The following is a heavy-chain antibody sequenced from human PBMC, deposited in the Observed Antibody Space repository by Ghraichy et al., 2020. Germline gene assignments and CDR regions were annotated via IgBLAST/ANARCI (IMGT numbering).Heavy chain of an antibody. CDR3: TTGRRYYDSSGYYPYYFDY. V-gene: IGHV3-15*01. D-gene: IGHD3-22*01. CDR2: VKSKADDGAI. CDR1: GFTFTNAW. Sequence: GESLNISCAVFGFTFTNAWMSWVRQAPGKGLEWVGRVKSKADDGAIDYAAPVKGRFTISRDDSKNTLYLQMNSLKTEDTAVYYCTTGRRYYDSSGYYPYYFDYWGQGTLVTVSS. J-gene: IGHJ4*02.